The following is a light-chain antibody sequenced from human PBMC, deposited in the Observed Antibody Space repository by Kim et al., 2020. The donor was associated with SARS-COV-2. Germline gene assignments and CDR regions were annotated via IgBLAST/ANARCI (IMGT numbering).Light chain of an antibody. J-gene: IGLJ2*01. CDR2: QDR. CDR1: KLGDKY. CDR3: QAWDSSTVV. Sequence: SVSPGQTASITCSGDKLGDKYACWYQQKPGQSPVTVIYQDRKRPSGIPERFSGSNSGNTATLTISGTQAMDEADYYCQAWDSSTVVFGGGTQLTVL. V-gene: IGLV3-1*01.